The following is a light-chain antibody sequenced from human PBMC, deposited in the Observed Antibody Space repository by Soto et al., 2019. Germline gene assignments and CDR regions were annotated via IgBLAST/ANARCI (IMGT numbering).Light chain of an antibody. CDR3: CSYVGSSTYV. V-gene: IGLV2-23*01. CDR2: EGT. J-gene: IGLJ1*01. CDR1: SSDVGTYNL. Sequence: QSVLAQPASVSGSPGQSITISCTGTSSDVGTYNLVSWYQQHPGKAPKLMVYEGTERPSGVSNRFSGSKSGNTASLTISGLQAEDEADYYCCSYVGSSTYVFGTGTKVTVL.